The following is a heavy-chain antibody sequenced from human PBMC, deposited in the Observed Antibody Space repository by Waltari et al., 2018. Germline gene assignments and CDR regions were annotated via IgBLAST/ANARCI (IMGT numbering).Heavy chain of an antibody. Sequence: EVQLLESGGGLVQPGGSLRLSCAASGFTFVNYGLTWVRQAPGKGLEWVSAISSGGDSTYYADSVKGRFTISRDNSKNVLYLQISRLRAEDTAVYYCAKYDSSPSTRAFDIWGQGTMVTVSS. CDR2: ISSGGDST. CDR1: GFTFVNYG. J-gene: IGHJ3*02. CDR3: AKYDSSPSTRAFDI. V-gene: IGHV3-23*01. D-gene: IGHD3-22*01.